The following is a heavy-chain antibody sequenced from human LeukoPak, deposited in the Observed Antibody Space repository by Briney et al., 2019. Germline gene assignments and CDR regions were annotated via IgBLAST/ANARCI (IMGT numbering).Heavy chain of an antibody. V-gene: IGHV3-48*03. CDR2: ISSSGSTI. Sequence: GGSLRLSCAASGFTFSSYEMNWVRQAPGKGLEWVSYISSSGSTIYYADSVKGRFTISRDNAKNSLYLQMNSLRAEDTAVYYCARASYDYVWGSYRYALFDYWGQGTLVTVSS. CDR1: GFTFSSYE. CDR3: ARASYDYVWGSYRYALFDY. D-gene: IGHD3-16*02. J-gene: IGHJ4*02.